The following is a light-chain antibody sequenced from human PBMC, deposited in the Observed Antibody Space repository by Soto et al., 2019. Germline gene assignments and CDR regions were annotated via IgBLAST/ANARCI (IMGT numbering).Light chain of an antibody. J-gene: IGKJ1*01. CDR2: AAS. Sequence: DIQMTQSPSSLSASVGDRVTITCRASQGIKNGLGWYQQKPGKAPKRLIYAASSLQSGVPSRFSGSGSGTDFTLTISSLQPEDFATYYCLQHNSYPRTFGQGTKVEIK. CDR3: LQHNSYPRT. CDR1: QGIKNG. V-gene: IGKV1-17*01.